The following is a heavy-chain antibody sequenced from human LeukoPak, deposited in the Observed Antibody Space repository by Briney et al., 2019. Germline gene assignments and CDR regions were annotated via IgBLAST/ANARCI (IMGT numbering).Heavy chain of an antibody. J-gene: IGHJ5*02. Sequence: GGSLILSCAASGFNFNTYSMSWVRQAPGEGLEWVSYISSSSSTIYYADSVKGRFTISRDNAKNSLYLQMNSLRDEDTAIYYCARDKSFYNWLDPWGQGTLVSVSS. CDR3: ARDKSFYNWLDP. CDR2: ISSSSSTI. CDR1: GFNFNTYS. D-gene: IGHD1-26*01. V-gene: IGHV3-48*02.